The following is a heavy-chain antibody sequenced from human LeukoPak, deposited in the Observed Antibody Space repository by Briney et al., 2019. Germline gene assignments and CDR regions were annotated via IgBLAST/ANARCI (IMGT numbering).Heavy chain of an antibody. CDR1: GYTFTSYY. D-gene: IGHD3-22*01. CDR3: ARGRYYYDSSGYYYGWFDP. J-gene: IGHJ5*02. CDR2: INPSGGST. V-gene: IGHV1-46*01. Sequence: ASVKVSCKASGYTFTSYYMHWVRQAPGQGLEWMGIINPSGGSTSYAQKFQGRATMTRDTSTSTVYMELSSLRSEDTAVYYCARGRYYYDSSGYYYGWFDPWGQGTLVTVSS.